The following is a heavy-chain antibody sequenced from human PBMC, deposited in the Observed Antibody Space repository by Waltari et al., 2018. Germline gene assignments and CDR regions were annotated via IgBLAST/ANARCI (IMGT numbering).Heavy chain of an antibody. J-gene: IGHJ6*02. V-gene: IGHV3-23*01. Sequence: EVQLLESGGGLVQPGGSLRLSCSASGFPFSSYAMSWVRQAPGQGREWVSAISGSGGSTYYADSVKGRFTISRDNSKNTLYLQMNSLRAEDTAVYYCAAHHMVRGVISLYYYGMDVWGQGTTVTVSS. D-gene: IGHD3-10*01. CDR3: AAHHMVRGVISLYYYGMDV. CDR2: ISGSGGST. CDR1: GFPFSSYA.